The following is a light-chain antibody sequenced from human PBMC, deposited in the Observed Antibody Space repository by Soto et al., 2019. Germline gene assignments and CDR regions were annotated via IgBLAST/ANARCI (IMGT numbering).Light chain of an antibody. V-gene: IGKV1-5*01. Sequence: DVQITQSSSTLSASVGDRVTITCRASQSINNLLAWYQQKPGKAPKFLIYDVSTLESEVPSRFSGSGSGTELTLTISSLQPEDFATYYCQQYDSYPLTFGGVTKVDIK. CDR2: DVS. CDR3: QQYDSYPLT. CDR1: QSINNL. J-gene: IGKJ4*01.